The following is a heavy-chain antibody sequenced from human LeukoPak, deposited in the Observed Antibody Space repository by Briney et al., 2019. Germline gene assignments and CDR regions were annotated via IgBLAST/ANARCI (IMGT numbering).Heavy chain of an antibody. CDR1: GFTFSGYA. D-gene: IGHD2-2*01. CDR3: ARHAGSSTSSGKYYYYYGMDV. CDR2: ISYDGSNK. Sequence: GRSLRLSCAASGFTFSGYAMHWVRQAPGKGLEWVAVISYDGSNKYYADSVKGRFTISRDNSKNTLYLQMNSLRAEDTAVYYCARHAGSSTSSGKYYYYYGMDVWGQGTTVTVSS. V-gene: IGHV3-30-3*01. J-gene: IGHJ6*02.